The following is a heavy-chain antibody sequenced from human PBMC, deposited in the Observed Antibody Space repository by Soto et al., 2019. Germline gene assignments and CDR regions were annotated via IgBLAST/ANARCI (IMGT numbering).Heavy chain of an antibody. Sequence: QVPLVQSGAEAKTPGASVKVSCKASGYTFTTYALHWVRQAPGQRLEWMGWINGDNGDTKHSQKFQGRVTITRDKSASTAYMELSSLKSEDTAVYYCARSMFDSSWRNNRFDPWGQGTLVIVSS. D-gene: IGHD6-13*01. CDR1: GYTFTTYA. J-gene: IGHJ5*02. CDR3: ARSMFDSSWRNNRFDP. CDR2: INGDNGDT. V-gene: IGHV1-3*01.